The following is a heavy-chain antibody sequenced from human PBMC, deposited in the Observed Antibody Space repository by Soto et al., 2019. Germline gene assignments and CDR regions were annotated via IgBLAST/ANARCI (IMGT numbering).Heavy chain of an antibody. CDR2: IRSKTNNYAT. CDR1: GFTFSDSA. D-gene: IGHD1-7*01. J-gene: IGHJ4*02. Sequence: EVQLVESGGGLVQPGGSLKLSCAASGFTFSDSAMHWVRQASGKGLEWVGRIRSKTNNYATAYAASVKGRFTISRDDSKHTAYLQMNSLKTEDTAVYYCTRNWDYGLDSWGQGTLVTVSS. V-gene: IGHV3-73*01. CDR3: TRNWDYGLDS.